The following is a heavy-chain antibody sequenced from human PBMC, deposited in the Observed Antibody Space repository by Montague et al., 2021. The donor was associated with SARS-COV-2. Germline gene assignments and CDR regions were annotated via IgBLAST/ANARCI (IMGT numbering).Heavy chain of an antibody. V-gene: IGHV4-39*01. Sequence: SETLSLTCTVSGGSISSSDSYWGWIRQPPGKGLEWIGNIYYSGTTYYNPSLKSRITMAVDTSKNQFSLNLISVTAADTAVYYCAAQTDYYYSLDVWGQGTTATVS. CDR1: GGSISSSDSY. J-gene: IGHJ6*02. CDR3: AAQTDYYYSLDV. CDR2: IYYSGTT.